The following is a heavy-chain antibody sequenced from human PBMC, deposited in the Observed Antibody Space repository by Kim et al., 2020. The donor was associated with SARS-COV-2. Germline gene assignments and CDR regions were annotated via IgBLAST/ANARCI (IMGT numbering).Heavy chain of an antibody. Sequence: GGSLRLSCAASGFTFSSYAMSWVRQAPGKGLEWVSAISGSGGSTYYADSVKGRFTISRDNSKNTLYLQMNSLRAEDTAVYYCAKPQDLNGSESYWGMNWFDPWGQGNLVTVSS. CDR3: AKPQDLNGSESYWGMNWFDP. V-gene: IGHV3-23*01. D-gene: IGHD3-10*01. CDR2: ISGSGGST. CDR1: GFTFSSYA. J-gene: IGHJ5*02.